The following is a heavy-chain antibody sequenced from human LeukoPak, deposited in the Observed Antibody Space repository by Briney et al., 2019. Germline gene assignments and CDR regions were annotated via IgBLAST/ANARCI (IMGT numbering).Heavy chain of an antibody. CDR1: GGSISSYY. CDR2: IYTSGST. Sequence: PSETLSLTCTVSGGSISSYYWSWIRQPPGKGLEWIGYIYTSGSTNYNPSLKSRVTISVDTSKNQFSLKLSSVTAADTAVYYCARHVYGEGMVVWGKGTTLTVSS. V-gene: IGHV4-4*09. CDR3: ARHVYGEGMVV. J-gene: IGHJ6*04. D-gene: IGHD4-17*01.